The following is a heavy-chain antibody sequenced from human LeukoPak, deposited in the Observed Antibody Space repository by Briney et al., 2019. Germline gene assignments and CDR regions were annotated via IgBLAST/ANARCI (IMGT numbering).Heavy chain of an antibody. V-gene: IGHV3-21*01. D-gene: IGHD4-17*01. CDR2: ISSSSSYI. CDR3: ASRIYDYGGNWRDY. J-gene: IGHJ4*02. Sequence: GGSLRLSCAASGFTFSSYSMNWVRQAPGKGLEWVSSISSSSSYIYYADSVKGRFTISRDNAKNSLYLQMNSLRAEDTAVYYCASRIYDYGGNWRDYWGQGTLVTVSS. CDR1: GFTFSSYS.